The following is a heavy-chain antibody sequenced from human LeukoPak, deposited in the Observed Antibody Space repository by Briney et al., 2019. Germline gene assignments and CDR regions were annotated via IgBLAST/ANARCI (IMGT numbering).Heavy chain of an antibody. D-gene: IGHD6-6*01. CDR1: GGSFSGYY. CDR2: INHSGST. Sequence: SETLSLTCAVYGGSFSGYYWSWIRQPPGKGLEWIGEINHSGSTNYNPSLKSRVTISVDTSKNQFSLKLSSVTAADTAVYYCARTELAAPAWFDYWGQGTLVTVSS. CDR3: ARTELAAPAWFDY. V-gene: IGHV4-34*01. J-gene: IGHJ4*02.